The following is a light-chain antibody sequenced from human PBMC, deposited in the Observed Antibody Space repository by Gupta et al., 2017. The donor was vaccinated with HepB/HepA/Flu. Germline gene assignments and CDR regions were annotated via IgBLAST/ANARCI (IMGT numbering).Light chain of an antibody. CDR3: SSYTSSSAVV. CDR2: EVS. CDR1: SSDVGGYNY. Sequence: QSGLNPASSLSGSPGQSITLSCTGTSSDVGGYNYVSWYQQHPGKAPKLMIYEVSNRPSGVSNRFSGSKSGNTASLTISGLQTEDEADYYCSSYTSSSAVVFGGGTKLTVL. V-gene: IGLV2-14*01. J-gene: IGLJ3*02.